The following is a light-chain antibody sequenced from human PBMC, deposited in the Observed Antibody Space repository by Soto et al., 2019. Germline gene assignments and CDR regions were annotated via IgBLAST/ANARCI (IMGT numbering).Light chain of an antibody. CDR1: SSDVGGYNY. Sequence: QSALTQPPSASGSPGQSVAISCTGTSSDVGGYNYVSWYQQHPGKAPKLMIYEVNKRPSGVPDRFSGSKSGNTASLTVSGLQAEDEADYYCSSYAGSYTLVVFGGGTKLTVL. J-gene: IGLJ2*01. CDR3: SSYAGSYTLVV. CDR2: EVN. V-gene: IGLV2-8*01.